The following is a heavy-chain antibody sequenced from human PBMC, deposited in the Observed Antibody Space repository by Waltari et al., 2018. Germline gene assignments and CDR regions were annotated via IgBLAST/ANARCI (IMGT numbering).Heavy chain of an antibody. V-gene: IGHV3-23*01. Sequence: EVQLLESGGGLVQPGGSLRLSCAASGFTFSSYAMSWVRQAPGKGLEWVSAISGSGGSTYYADSVKGRYTISRDNSKNTLYQQMNSLRAEDTAVYYCAKSDLDSSGWPYFDYWGQGTLVTVSS. CDR3: AKSDLDSSGWPYFDY. CDR1: GFTFSSYA. D-gene: IGHD6-19*01. CDR2: ISGSGGST. J-gene: IGHJ4*02.